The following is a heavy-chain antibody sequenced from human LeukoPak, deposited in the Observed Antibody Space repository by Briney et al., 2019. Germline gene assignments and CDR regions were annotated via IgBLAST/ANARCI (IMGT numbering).Heavy chain of an antibody. J-gene: IGHJ4*02. V-gene: IGHV3-30*04. Sequence: PGGSLRLSCAASGFTFSSYAMHWVRQAPGKGLEWVAVISYDGSNKYYADSVKGRFTISRDNSKNTLYLQMNSLRAEDTAVYYCARGHYDSSGYWGQGTLVTVSS. CDR3: ARGHYDSSGY. CDR2: ISYDGSNK. D-gene: IGHD3-22*01. CDR1: GFTFSSYA.